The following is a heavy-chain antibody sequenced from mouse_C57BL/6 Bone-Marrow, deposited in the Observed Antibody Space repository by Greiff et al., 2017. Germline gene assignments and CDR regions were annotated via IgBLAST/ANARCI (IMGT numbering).Heavy chain of an antibody. CDR3: ARKGYHYRTWFAY. D-gene: IGHD2-2*01. V-gene: IGHV1-72*01. Sequence: VQLQQPGAELVKPGASVKLSCKASGYTFTSYWMHWVKQRPGRGLEWIGRIDPNSGGTKYNEKFKSKATLTVDKPSSTAYMQLSSLTSEESAVYYCARKGYHYRTWFAYWGQGTLVTVSA. CDR1: GYTFTSYW. J-gene: IGHJ3*01. CDR2: IDPNSGGT.